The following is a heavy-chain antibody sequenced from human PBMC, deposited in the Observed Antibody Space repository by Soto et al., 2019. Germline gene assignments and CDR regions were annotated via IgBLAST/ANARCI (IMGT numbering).Heavy chain of an antibody. D-gene: IGHD4-17*01. CDR1: GGSISSFY. CDR3: ARDPRIYSDPYYFDY. J-gene: IGHJ4*02. V-gene: IGHV4-59*01. CDR2: IFYYGNT. Sequence: QVQLQESGPGLVKPSETLSLTCTVSGGSISSFYWSWIRQPPGKGLEWIGYIFYYGNTNYNPSLKSRVPISIDTSKNQFSLKLSSVTAADTAVYYCARDPRIYSDPYYFDYWGQGTLVTVSS.